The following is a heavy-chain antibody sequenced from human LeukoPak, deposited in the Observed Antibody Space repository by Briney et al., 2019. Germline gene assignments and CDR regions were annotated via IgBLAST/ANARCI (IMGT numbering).Heavy chain of an antibody. CDR1: GYTFTGYY. CDR2: INPNSGDT. J-gene: IGHJ5*02. D-gene: IGHD2-2*01. CDR3: ARVQYQLLFEGNWFDP. V-gene: IGHV1-2*02. Sequence: ASVKVSCKASGYTFTGYYIHWVRQAPGQGLDWMGWINPNSGDTHYAQKFQGRVTMTRHTSSSTAYRDLNSLRSDDTTMYYCARVQYQLLFEGNWFDPWGQGTLVTVSS.